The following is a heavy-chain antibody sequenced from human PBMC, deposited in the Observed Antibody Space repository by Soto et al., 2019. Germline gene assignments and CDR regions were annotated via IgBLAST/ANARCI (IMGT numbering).Heavy chain of an antibody. CDR2: IKPDGSAT. D-gene: IGHD2-21*02. CDR3: ARAGYCGPGCYYYFDY. V-gene: IGHV3-7*01. CDR1: GFTFGSYW. J-gene: IGHJ4*02. Sequence: PGGSLRLSCAVSGFTFGSYWMNWVRLIPGKGLEWVAYIKPDGSATYYVDPVKGRFTISRDNAKNSLYLQMNSLRVEDTSVYYCARAGYCGPGCYYYFDYWCQGTLVTVSS.